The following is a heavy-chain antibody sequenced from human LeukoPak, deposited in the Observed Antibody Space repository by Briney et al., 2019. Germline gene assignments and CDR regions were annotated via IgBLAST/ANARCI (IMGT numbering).Heavy chain of an antibody. CDR1: GDTFSSDA. D-gene: IGHD6-19*01. J-gene: IGHJ4*02. Sequence: PGGSLRLSCAVSGDTFSSDAFSWGRHAPGKGQELVSAITSVDDSTYYSDSLNGRLTISTDYSSNTVHLQMNSLRAEDTALYYCAIWVRNGWPYSDDWGQGTLVTVSS. CDR3: AIWVRNGWPYSDD. V-gene: IGHV3-23*01. CDR2: ITSVDDST.